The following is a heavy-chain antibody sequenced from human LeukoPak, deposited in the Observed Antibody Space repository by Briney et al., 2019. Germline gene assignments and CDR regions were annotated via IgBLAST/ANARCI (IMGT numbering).Heavy chain of an antibody. D-gene: IGHD2-15*01. CDR2: IKQDGSEK. V-gene: IGHV3-7*05. CDR1: GSTFNNYW. Sequence: GGSLRLSCVASGSTFNNYWMSWVRQAPGKGLEWVANIKQDGSEKYYVDSVKGRFTISRDNAKNSLYLQMNSLRAEDTAVYYCTRHPAEGDYWGQGTLVTVSS. CDR3: TRHPAEGDY. J-gene: IGHJ4*02.